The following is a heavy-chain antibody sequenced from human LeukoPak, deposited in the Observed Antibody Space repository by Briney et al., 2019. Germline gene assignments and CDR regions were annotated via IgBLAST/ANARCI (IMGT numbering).Heavy chain of an antibody. V-gene: IGHV1-2*02. D-gene: IGHD6-13*01. CDR2: INPNSGGT. CDR1: GYTFTAYY. J-gene: IGHJ4*02. Sequence: ASVKVSCKASGYTFTAYYIHWVRQAPGQGLEWMGWINPNSGGTSYEQKFQGRVTMTRDTSFNTAYMEVSGLTSDDTALYCCARSRDTSSQSAGYWGQGTLVTVSS. CDR3: ARSRDTSSQSAGY.